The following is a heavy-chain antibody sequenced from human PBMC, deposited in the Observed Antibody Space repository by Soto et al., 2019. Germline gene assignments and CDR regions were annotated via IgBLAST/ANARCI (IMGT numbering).Heavy chain of an antibody. CDR3: ARAKSIGYYYDSCGYYPYHYGC. V-gene: IGHV1-46*01. CDR2: INARGGST. CDR1: GYTFTSYD. D-gene: IGHD3-22*01. J-gene: IGHJ4*01. Sequence: ASVKVSFKASGYTFTSYDMNWVRQAPGQGLEWMGIINARGGSTSYAQKFQGRVTMTRDTSTSTVYMELSSLRSEDTAVYYCARAKSIGYYYDSCGYYPYHYGCWGQGTLVTVSS.